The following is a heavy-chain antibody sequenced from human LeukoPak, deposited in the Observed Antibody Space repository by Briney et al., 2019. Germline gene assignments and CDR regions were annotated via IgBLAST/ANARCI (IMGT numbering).Heavy chain of an antibody. D-gene: IGHD2-8*01. CDR3: ARHASGLYTD. Sequence: PSETLSLTCAVSGGSISSGDYYWAWIRQPPGKGQQWIGSIYYSGTTYYNPFLKSRLTISRDTSKNQFSLKLSSVTTADTAVDYCARHASGLYTDWGQGTLVTVSS. J-gene: IGHJ1*01. CDR2: IYYSGTT. V-gene: IGHV4-39*01. CDR1: GGSISSGDYY.